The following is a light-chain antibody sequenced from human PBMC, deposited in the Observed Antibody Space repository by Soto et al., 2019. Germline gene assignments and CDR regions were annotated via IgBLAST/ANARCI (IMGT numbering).Light chain of an antibody. CDR3: QQYNSWT. V-gene: IGKV1-12*01. J-gene: IGKJ1*01. CDR2: AAS. CDR1: QGISSW. Sequence: DIQMPQSPSSVSASVGDRVNITCRASQGISSWLAWYQEKPGKAPKLLIYAASSLQSGVPSRFSVSGSGTEFTLPISSLQPDDFASDYCQQYNSWTFGQGTKVDIK.